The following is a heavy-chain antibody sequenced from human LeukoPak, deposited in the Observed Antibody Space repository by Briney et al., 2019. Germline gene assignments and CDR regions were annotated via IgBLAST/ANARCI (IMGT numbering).Heavy chain of an antibody. D-gene: IGHD3-22*01. V-gene: IGHV1-69*01. CDR2: IIPIFGTA. CDR1: GGTFSSYA. Sequence: SVKVSCKASGGTFSSYAISWVRQAPGQGLEWMGGIIPIFGTANYAQKFQGRVTITADESTSTAYMELSSLRSEDTAVYYCARRGSEDRYYYDSSGYYPFDYWGQGTLVTVSS. CDR3: ARRGSEDRYYYDSSGYYPFDY. J-gene: IGHJ4*02.